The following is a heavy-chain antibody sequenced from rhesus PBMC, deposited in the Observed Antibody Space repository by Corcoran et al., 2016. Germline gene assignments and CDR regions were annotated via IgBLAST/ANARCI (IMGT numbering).Heavy chain of an antibody. V-gene: IGHV2-174*01. CDR3: ARKWWVQFRGIDY. CDR2: IYWDDDK. D-gene: IGHD5-24*01. CDR1: GFSLTTSGLG. Sequence: QVTLKESGPALVKPTQTLTLTCTFSGFSLTTSGLGVGWIRQPPGKALEWLALIYWDDDKSYSTSLKSRLTISKDTSKNQVVLTMTNRDPVDTATYYWARKWWVQFRGIDYWGQGVLVTVSA. J-gene: IGHJ4*01.